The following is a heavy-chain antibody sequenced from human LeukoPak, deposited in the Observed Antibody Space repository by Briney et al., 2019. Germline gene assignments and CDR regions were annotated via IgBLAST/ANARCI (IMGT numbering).Heavy chain of an antibody. D-gene: IGHD3-22*01. CDR3: ARASYDSSGYYQAKGLWYFDL. CDR2: IYYSGST. CDR1: GGSFSSSTYY. J-gene: IGHJ2*01. V-gene: IGHV4-61*01. Sequence: PSETLSLTCSVSGGSFSSSTYYWGWIRQPPGKELEWIGYIYYSGSTNYNPSLKSRVTISVDTSKNQFSLKLSSVTAADTAVYYCARASYDSSGYYQAKGLWYFDLWGRGTLVTVSS.